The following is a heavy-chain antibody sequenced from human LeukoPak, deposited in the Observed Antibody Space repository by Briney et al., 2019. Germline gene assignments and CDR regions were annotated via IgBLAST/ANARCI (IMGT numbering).Heavy chain of an antibody. CDR2: TWYDGSNK. CDR1: GFSFSTYG. D-gene: IGHD5-24*01. J-gene: IGHJ4*02. V-gene: IGHV3-33*01. Sequence: PGGSLRLSCAASGFSFSTYGMHWVRQAPGKGLEWVAVTWYDGSNKYYADSVKGRFIISRDSSKNTLYLQMNSLRAEDTAVYYCARDPKRYYFDYWGQGTLVTVSS. CDR3: ARDPKRYYFDY.